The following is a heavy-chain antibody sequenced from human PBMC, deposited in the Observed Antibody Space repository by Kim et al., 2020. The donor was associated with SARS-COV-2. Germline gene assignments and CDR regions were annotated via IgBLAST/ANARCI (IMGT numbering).Heavy chain of an antibody. J-gene: IGHJ4*02. CDR2: ITPSGAGT. D-gene: IGHD2-15*01. CDR3: AREGCSGGACSTDY. V-gene: IGHV1-46*01. Sequence: ASVKVSCKASGYTFTNYYMHWVRQAPGQGLEWMGIITPSGAGTTYAQKFLGRITMTKDTSTSTLYLELSSLTSEDTAIYYCAREGCSGGACSTDYWGQGTLVTVSS. CDR1: GYTFTNYY.